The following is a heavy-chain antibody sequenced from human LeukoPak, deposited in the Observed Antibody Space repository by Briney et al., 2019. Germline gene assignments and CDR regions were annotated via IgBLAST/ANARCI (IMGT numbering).Heavy chain of an antibody. CDR2: INPKTGGT. CDR3: AREVCVNGVCQRYFDF. D-gene: IGHD2-8*01. J-gene: IGHJ4*02. V-gene: IGHV1-2*02. Sequence: ASVKVSCKASGYTFTDFYIHWMRQAPGQGLEWMGWINPKTGGTNYGQRFKGRVTLTRDTSTSTAYMELSRVRSYDTAVYYCAREVCVNGVCQRYFDFWGQGTPVTVSS. CDR1: GYTFTDFY.